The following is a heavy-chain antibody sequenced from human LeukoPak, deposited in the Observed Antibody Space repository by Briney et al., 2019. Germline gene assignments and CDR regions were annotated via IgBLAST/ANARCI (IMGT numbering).Heavy chain of an antibody. Sequence: PGGSLRLSCAASGFTFSSYAMHWVRQAPGKGLEWVAVISYDGSNKYYADSVKGRFTISRDNSKNTLYLQMNSLRAEDTAVYYCARDRYYYYDSSGYLYWGQGTLVTVSS. V-gene: IGHV3-30*01. D-gene: IGHD3-22*01. J-gene: IGHJ4*02. CDR1: GFTFSSYA. CDR2: ISYDGSNK. CDR3: ARDRYYYYDSSGYLY.